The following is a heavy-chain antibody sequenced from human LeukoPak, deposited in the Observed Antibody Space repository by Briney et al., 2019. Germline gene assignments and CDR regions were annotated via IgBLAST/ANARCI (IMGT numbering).Heavy chain of an antibody. CDR1: GFTFTSSA. CDR2: IVVGSGNT. D-gene: IGHD3-22*01. J-gene: IGHJ3*02. CDR3: AAESSGYYYDAFDI. Sequence: SVKVSFEASGFTFTSSAMQWVRQARGQRLEWIGWIVVGSGNTNYAQKFQERVTITRDMSTSTAYMELSSLRSEDTAVYYCAAESSGYYYDAFDIWGQGTMVTVSS. V-gene: IGHV1-58*02.